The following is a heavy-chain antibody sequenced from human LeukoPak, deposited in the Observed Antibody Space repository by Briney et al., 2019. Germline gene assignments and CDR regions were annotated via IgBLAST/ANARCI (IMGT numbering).Heavy chain of an antibody. V-gene: IGHV3-30-3*01. CDR3: AKAGYPGKYYFDY. J-gene: IGHJ4*02. Sequence: GRSLRLSCAASGFTFSSYAMHWVRQAPGKGLEWVAVISYDGSNKYYADSVKGRFTISRDNSKNTLYLQMNSLRAEDTAVYYCAKAGYPGKYYFDYWGQGTLVTVSS. CDR1: GFTFSSYA. CDR2: ISYDGSNK. D-gene: IGHD1-1*01.